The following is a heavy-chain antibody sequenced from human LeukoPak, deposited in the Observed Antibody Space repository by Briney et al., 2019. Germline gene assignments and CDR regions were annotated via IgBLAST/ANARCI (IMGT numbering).Heavy chain of an antibody. CDR1: GFSFSYYW. CDR3: AKDGYSGPSDY. D-gene: IGHD5-12*01. V-gene: IGHV3-23*01. CDR2: IGNSGA. Sequence: PGGSLRLSCAASGFSFSYYWMSWVRQAPGKGLEWVSTIGNSGAYYADSVKGRFTCSRDNSKNTLYLQLNSLRAEDTAVYYCAKDGYSGPSDYWGQGTLVTVSS. J-gene: IGHJ4*02.